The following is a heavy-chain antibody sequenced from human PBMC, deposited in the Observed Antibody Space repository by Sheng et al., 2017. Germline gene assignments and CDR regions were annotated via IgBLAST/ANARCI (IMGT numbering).Heavy chain of an antibody. Sequence: QVQLVQSGAEVKKPGSSVKVSCKASGGTFSSYAISWVRQAPGQGLEWMGGIIPIFGTANYAQKFQGRVTITTDESTSTAYMELSSLRSEDTAVYYCAASPYYYGSGSHMGRDAFDIWGQGTMVTVSS. J-gene: IGHJ3*02. CDR3: AASPYYYGSGSHMGRDAFDI. CDR2: IIPIFGTA. CDR1: GGTFSSYA. D-gene: IGHD3-10*01. V-gene: IGHV1-69*05.